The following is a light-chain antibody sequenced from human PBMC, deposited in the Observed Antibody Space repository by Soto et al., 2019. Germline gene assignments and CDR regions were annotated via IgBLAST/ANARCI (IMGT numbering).Light chain of an antibody. CDR1: QNISSY. J-gene: IGKJ2*01. CDR3: QQSYSAPMYT. V-gene: IGKV1-39*01. CDR2: AAS. Sequence: DIQMTQSPSSLSASVGDRVTITCRASQNISSYLNWYQQKPGKAPKLLIYAASSLQSGVPSRFSGSGSGTDFTLTITNLQPEDFATYYCQQSYSAPMYTFGQGTKLEIK.